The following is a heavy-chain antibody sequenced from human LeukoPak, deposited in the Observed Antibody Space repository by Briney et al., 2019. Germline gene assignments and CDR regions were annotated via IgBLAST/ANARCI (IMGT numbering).Heavy chain of an antibody. V-gene: IGHV3-48*01. Sequence: GGSLRLSCAASGFTFSSYSMNWVRQAPGKGLEWVSYISSSSSTIYYADSVKGRFTISRDNAKNSLYLQMNGLRAEDTAVYYCARDQRRWLRVTLFDYWGQGTLVTVSS. D-gene: IGHD5-12*01. CDR1: GFTFSSYS. CDR3: ARDQRRWLRVTLFDY. CDR2: ISSSSSTI. J-gene: IGHJ4*02.